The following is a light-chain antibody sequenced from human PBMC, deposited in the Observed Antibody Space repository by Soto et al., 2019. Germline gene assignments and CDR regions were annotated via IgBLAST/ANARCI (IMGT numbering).Light chain of an antibody. V-gene: IGKV1-8*01. CDR2: ATS. CDR3: QQYNNWWT. CDR1: QGISSY. Sequence: AIRMTQSPSSLSASTGDRVTITCRASQGISSYLAWFQQKPGRPPKILMSATSTLQSDVPSRFSGSGSGTEFTLTISSLQSEDFAVYYCQQYNNWWTLGQGTKVDIK. J-gene: IGKJ1*01.